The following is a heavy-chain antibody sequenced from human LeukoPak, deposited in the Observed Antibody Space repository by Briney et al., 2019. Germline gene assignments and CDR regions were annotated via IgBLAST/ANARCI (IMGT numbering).Heavy chain of an antibody. V-gene: IGHV4-34*01. J-gene: IGHJ4*02. D-gene: IGHD3-16*02. CDR1: GGSFSGYY. CDR2: INHSGST. Sequence: PSETLSLTCAVYGGSFSGYYWSWIRQPPGKGLEWIGEINHSGSTNYNPSLKSRVTISVDTSKNQFSLKLSSVTAADTAVYYCARGGDYVWGSYCYFDYWGQGTLVTVSS. CDR3: ARGGDYVWGSYCYFDY.